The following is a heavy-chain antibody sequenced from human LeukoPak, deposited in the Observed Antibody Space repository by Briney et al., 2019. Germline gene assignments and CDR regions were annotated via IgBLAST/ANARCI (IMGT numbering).Heavy chain of an antibody. Sequence: PGRSLRLSCAASGFTFDDYAMHWVRQAPGKGLEWVSGISWNSGSIGYADSVKGRFTISRDNARNSLYLQMNSLRAEDTALYYCAKDTSRGYSGYELDYWGQGTLVTVSS. J-gene: IGHJ4*02. V-gene: IGHV3-9*01. CDR2: ISWNSGSI. CDR3: AKDTSRGYSGYELDY. CDR1: GFTFDDYA. D-gene: IGHD5-12*01.